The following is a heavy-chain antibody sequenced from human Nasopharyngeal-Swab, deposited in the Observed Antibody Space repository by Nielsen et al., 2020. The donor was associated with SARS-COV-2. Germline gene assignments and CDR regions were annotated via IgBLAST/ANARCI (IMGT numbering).Heavy chain of an antibody. J-gene: IGHJ6*02. CDR2: INSDGSST. V-gene: IGHV3-74*01. CDR1: GFTFSSYW. CDR3: ARDRIGVGMDV. Sequence: GESLKISCAASGFTFSSYWMHWVRQAPGKGLVWVSRINSDGSSTSYADSVKGRFTISRDNAKNTLYLKMNSLRAEDTAVYYCARDRIGVGMDVWGQGTTVTVSS. D-gene: IGHD2-15*01.